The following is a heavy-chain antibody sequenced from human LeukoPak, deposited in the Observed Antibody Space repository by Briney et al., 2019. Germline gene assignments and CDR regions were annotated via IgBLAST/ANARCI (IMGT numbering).Heavy chain of an antibody. D-gene: IGHD3-22*01. CDR2: ISSSSYI. J-gene: IGHJ4*02. Sequence: GGSLRLSCAASGFTFSSYSMNWVRQAPGKGLEWVSSISSSSYIYYADSVRGRFTISRDNAKNSLYLQMNSLRAEDTAVYYCAKVLGGYHTFDYWGQGTLVTVSS. V-gene: IGHV3-21*01. CDR1: GFTFSSYS. CDR3: AKVLGGYHTFDY.